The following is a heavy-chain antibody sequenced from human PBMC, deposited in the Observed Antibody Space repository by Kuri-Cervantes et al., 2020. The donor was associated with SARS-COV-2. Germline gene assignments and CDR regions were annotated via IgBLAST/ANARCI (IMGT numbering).Heavy chain of an antibody. V-gene: IGHV3-23*01. CDR3: AKPSRFTGSQPFDY. J-gene: IGHJ4*02. D-gene: IGHD1-26*01. Sequence: GESLKISCAASGFTFTSYGISWVRQAPGKGLEWVSAISGSGGSTYYADSVKGRFTISRDNSKNTLYLQMNSLRAEDTAVYYCAKPSRFTGSQPFDYWGQGTLVTVSS. CDR1: GFTFTSYG. CDR2: ISGSGGST.